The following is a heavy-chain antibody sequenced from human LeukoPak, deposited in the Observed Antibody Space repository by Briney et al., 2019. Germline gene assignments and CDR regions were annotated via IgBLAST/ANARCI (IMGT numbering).Heavy chain of an antibody. Sequence: PGGSLRLSCAASGFIFNTYDMNWVRQAPGKGLEWVSSISGSGGTTYSADSVKGRFTISRDNTKNTLYLQMNSLRADDTAVYYCAKASRRHCGSTVCYTLDYWGQGTLVTVSS. J-gene: IGHJ4*02. CDR3: AKASRRHCGSTVCYTLDY. CDR1: GFIFNTYD. D-gene: IGHD2-2*02. CDR2: ISGSGGTT. V-gene: IGHV3-23*01.